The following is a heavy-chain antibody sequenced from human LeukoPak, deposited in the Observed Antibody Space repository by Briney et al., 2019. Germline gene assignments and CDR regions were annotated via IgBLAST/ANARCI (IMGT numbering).Heavy chain of an antibody. Sequence: PSETLSLTCAVSGGSISSGGYSWSWIRQPPGTGLEWIGYIYHSGSTYYNPSLKSRVTISVDRSKNQFSLKLSSVTAADTAVYYCASRDGSAYFDYWGQGTLVTVSS. J-gene: IGHJ4*02. CDR1: GGSISSGGYS. V-gene: IGHV4-30-2*01. CDR3: ASRDGSAYFDY. D-gene: IGHD5-24*01. CDR2: IYHSGST.